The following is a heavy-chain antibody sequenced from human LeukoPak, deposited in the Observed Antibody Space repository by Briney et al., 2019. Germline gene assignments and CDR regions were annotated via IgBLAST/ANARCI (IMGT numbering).Heavy chain of an antibody. J-gene: IGHJ4*02. CDR3: AKGNYYYDSSGYYH. CDR1: GFTFSSYA. CDR2: ISGSGGST. Sequence: PGGSLRLSCAASGFTFSSYAMSWVRQAPGKGLEWVSAISGSGGSTYYADSVKGRFTISRDNSKNTLYPQMNSLRAEDTAVYYCAKGNYYYDSSGYYHWGQGTLVTVSS. D-gene: IGHD3-22*01. V-gene: IGHV3-23*01.